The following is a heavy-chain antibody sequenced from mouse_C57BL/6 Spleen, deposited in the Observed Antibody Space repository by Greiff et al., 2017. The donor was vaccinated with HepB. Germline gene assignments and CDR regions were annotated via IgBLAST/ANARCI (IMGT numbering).Heavy chain of an antibody. CDR3: ARAGGGAMDY. J-gene: IGHJ4*01. CDR1: GFTFSDYY. V-gene: IGHV5-16*01. Sequence: EVHLVESEGGLVQPGSSMKLSCTASGFTFSDYYMAWVRQVPEKGLEWVANINYDGSSTYYLDSLKSRFIISRDNAKNILYLQMSSLKSEGTATYYCARAGGGAMDYWGQGTSVTVSS. CDR2: INYDGSST.